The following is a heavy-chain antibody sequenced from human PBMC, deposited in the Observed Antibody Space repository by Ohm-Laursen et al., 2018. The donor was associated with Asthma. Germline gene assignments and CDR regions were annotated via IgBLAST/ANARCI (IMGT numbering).Heavy chain of an antibody. D-gene: IGHD3-10*01. CDR2: IYYSGST. CDR3: ARAPRNIRGVGAFDI. Sequence: TLSLTCTVSGGSINSGGYYWSWIRQHPGKGLEWIGHIYYSGSTYYNPSLQSRVTISVDTSKNQFSLKLSSVTAADTAVYYCARAPRNIRGVGAFDIWGQGTMVTVSS. CDR1: GGSINSGGYY. V-gene: IGHV4-31*03. J-gene: IGHJ3*02.